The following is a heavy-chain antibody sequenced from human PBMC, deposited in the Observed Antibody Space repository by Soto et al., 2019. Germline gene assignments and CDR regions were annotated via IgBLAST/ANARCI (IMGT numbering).Heavy chain of an antibody. J-gene: IGHJ4*02. CDR1: GGSISSYY. V-gene: IGHV4-59*08. Sequence: SETLSLTCTVSGGSISSYYWSWIRQPPGKGLEWIGYIYYSGSTNYNPSLKSRVTISVDTSKNQFSLKLSSVTAADTAVYYCARGVAMVSYYFDYWGQGTLVTVSS. CDR2: IYYSGST. CDR3: ARGVAMVSYYFDY. D-gene: IGHD5-18*01.